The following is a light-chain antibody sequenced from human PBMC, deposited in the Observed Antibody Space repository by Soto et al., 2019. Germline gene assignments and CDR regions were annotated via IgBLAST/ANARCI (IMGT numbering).Light chain of an antibody. CDR3: SSYSTGGSYV. Sequence: QSVLTQPASVSGSPGQSIAISCTGISSDVGGYNSASWYQQHPGKAPKLLIYDVSNRPSGVSNRFSGSKSGNTASLTISGLQAEDEADYYCSSYSTGGSYVFGTGTKVTVL. CDR1: SSDVGGYNS. J-gene: IGLJ1*01. V-gene: IGLV2-14*03. CDR2: DVS.